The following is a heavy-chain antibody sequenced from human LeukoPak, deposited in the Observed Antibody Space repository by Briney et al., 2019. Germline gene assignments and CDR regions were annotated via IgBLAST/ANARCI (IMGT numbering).Heavy chain of an antibody. J-gene: IGHJ4*02. CDR3: ARGRYCSSTSCYYFDY. CDR2: IIPIFGTA. Sequence: SVKVSCKASGGTFSSYATSWVRQAPGQGLEWMGGIIPIFGTANYAQKFQGRVTITADESTSTAYMELSSLRSEDTAVYYCARGRYCSSTSCYYFDYWGQGTLVTVSS. D-gene: IGHD2-2*01. V-gene: IGHV1-69*01. CDR1: GGTFSSYA.